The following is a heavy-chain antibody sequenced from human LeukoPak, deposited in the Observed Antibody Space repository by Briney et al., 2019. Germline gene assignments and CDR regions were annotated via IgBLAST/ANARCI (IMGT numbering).Heavy chain of an antibody. V-gene: IGHV3-66*02. J-gene: IGHJ6*02. CDR3: AKDLNNYGLDV. CDR2: LASDDRT. CDR1: GFDVSTMW. Sequence: GGSLRLSCAASGFDVSTMWMIWVRQAPGKGLEWISVLASDDRTHYADSVKGRFSISRDNLKNTIYLQMSSLRVEDAALYYCAKDLNNYGLDVWGQGTTVTVSS.